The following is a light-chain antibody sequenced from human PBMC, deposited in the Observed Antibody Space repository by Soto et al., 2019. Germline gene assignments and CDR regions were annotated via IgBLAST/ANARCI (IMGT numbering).Light chain of an antibody. Sequence: EIVLTQSPGTLSLSPGERATLSCRASQSVSSIYLGWYQQKPGQAPRLLIYGASSRATGIPDRFSGSGSGTDFTLTISRLEPEDFAVYYCQQYGDSTGWTFGQGTRLEIK. CDR3: QQYGDSTGWT. CDR2: GAS. V-gene: IGKV3-20*01. CDR1: QSVSSIY. J-gene: IGKJ5*01.